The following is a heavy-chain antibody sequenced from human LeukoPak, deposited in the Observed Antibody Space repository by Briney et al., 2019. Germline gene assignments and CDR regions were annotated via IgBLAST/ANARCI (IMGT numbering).Heavy chain of an antibody. CDR2: TNHSGST. D-gene: IGHD2-21*02. V-gene: IGHV4-34*01. Sequence: SETLSLTCAVYGGSFSGYYWSWIRQPPGKGLEWTGETNHSGSTNYNPSLKSRVTISVDTSKNQFSLKLSSVTAADTAVYYCARRRHIVVVTAPWYYFDYWGQGTLVTVSS. CDR3: ARRRHIVVVTAPWYYFDY. CDR1: GGSFSGYY. J-gene: IGHJ4*02.